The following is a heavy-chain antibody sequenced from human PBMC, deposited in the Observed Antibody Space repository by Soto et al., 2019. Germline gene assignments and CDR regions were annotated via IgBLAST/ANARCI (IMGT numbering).Heavy chain of an antibody. J-gene: IGHJ3*02. CDR2: ISYDGSNK. V-gene: IGHV3-30*03. CDR3: AFTYYYDSSGQRGDAFDI. CDR1: GFTFSSYG. D-gene: IGHD3-22*01. Sequence: QVQLVESGGGVVQPGRSLRLSCAASGFTFSSYGMHWVRQAPGKGLEWVAVISYDGSNKYYADSVKGRFTISRDNSKNTLYLQMNSLRAEDTAVYYCAFTYYYDSSGQRGDAFDIWGQGTMVTVSS.